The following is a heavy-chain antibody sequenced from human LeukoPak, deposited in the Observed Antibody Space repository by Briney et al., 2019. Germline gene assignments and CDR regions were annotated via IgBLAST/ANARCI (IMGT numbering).Heavy chain of an antibody. D-gene: IGHD3-10*01. CDR1: GYTFTSYA. J-gene: IGHJ4*02. V-gene: IGHV1-3*01. CDR3: ARVGGSGSYHYLYYFDY. CDR2: INAGNGNT. Sequence: GASVKVSSKASGYTFTSYAMHWVRQAPGQRLEWMGWINAGNGNTKYSQKFQGRVTITRDTSASTAYMELSSLRSEDTAVYYCARVGGSGSYHYLYYFDYWGQGTLVTVSS.